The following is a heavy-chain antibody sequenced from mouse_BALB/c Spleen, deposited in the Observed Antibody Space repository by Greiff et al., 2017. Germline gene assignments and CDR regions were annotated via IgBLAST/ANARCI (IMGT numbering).Heavy chain of an antibody. CDR2: ISTYYGDA. J-gene: IGHJ2*01. CDR1: GYTFTDYA. D-gene: IGHD4-1*01. CDR3: ARDGTWDY. Sequence: QVQLQQSGAELVRPGVSVKISCKGSGYTFTDYAMHWVKQSHAKSLEWIGVISTYYGDASYNQKFKGKATMTVDKSSSTAYMELARLTSEDSANYYCARDGTWDYWGQGTTLTVSS. V-gene: IGHV1S137*01.